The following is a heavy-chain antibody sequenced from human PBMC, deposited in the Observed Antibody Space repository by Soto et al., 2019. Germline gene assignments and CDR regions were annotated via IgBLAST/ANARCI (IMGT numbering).Heavy chain of an antibody. CDR1: GFTFSSYA. CDR3: AKVAQPDYYDSSGYWAPRPYYFDY. Sequence: GGSLRLSCAASGFTFSSYAMSWVRQAPGKGLEWVSAISGSGGSTYYADSVKGRFTISRDNSKNTLYLQMNSLRAEDTAVYYCAKVAQPDYYDSSGYWAPRPYYFDYWGQGTLVTVSS. V-gene: IGHV3-23*01. CDR2: ISGSGGST. J-gene: IGHJ4*02. D-gene: IGHD3-22*01.